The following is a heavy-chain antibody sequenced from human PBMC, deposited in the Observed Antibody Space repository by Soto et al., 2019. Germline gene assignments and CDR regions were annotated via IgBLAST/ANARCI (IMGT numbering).Heavy chain of an antibody. J-gene: IGHJ6*02. CDR1: GGSISSYY. CDR3: ARDIVVVPAARHYYYYGMDV. CDR2: IYTSGST. V-gene: IGHV4-4*07. D-gene: IGHD2-2*01. Sequence: PSETLSLTCTVSGGSISSYYGSWIRQPAGKGLEWIGRIYTSGSTNYNPSLKSRVTMSVDTSKNQFSLKLSSVTAADTAVYYCARDIVVVPAARHYYYYGMDVWGQGTTVTVSS.